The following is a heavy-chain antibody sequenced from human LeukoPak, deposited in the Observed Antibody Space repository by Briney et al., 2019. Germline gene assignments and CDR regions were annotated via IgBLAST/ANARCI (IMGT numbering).Heavy chain of an antibody. CDR3: ARGLLDVVVVADYYMDV. D-gene: IGHD2-15*01. CDR1: GYTFTGYY. Sequence: ASVKVSCKASGYTFTGYYMHWVRQAPGQGLEWMGWMNPNSGNTGYAQKFQGRVTITRNTSISTAYMELSSLRSEDTAVYYCARGLLDVVVVADYYMDVWGKGTTVTVSS. V-gene: IGHV1-8*03. J-gene: IGHJ6*03. CDR2: MNPNSGNT.